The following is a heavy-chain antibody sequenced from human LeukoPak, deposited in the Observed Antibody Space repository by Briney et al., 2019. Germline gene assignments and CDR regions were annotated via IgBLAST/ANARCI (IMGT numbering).Heavy chain of an antibody. D-gene: IGHD2-15*01. V-gene: IGHV1-2*02. Sequence: GASVKVSCKASGYTFTGYYMHWVRQAPGQGLEWMGWINPNSGGTNYAQKFQGRVTMTRDTSISTAYTELSRLRSDDTAVYYCARERGDIVVVVAASDAFDIWGQGTMVTVSS. CDR2: INPNSGGT. J-gene: IGHJ3*02. CDR1: GYTFTGYY. CDR3: ARERGDIVVVVAASDAFDI.